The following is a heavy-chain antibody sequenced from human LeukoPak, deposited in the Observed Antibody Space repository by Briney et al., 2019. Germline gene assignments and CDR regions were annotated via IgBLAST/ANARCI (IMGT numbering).Heavy chain of an antibody. J-gene: IGHJ6*02. Sequence: ASVKVSCKASGYTFTSYDINWVRQATGQGLEWMGWMNPNSGNTGYAQKFQDRVTMTRNTSISTAYMELSSLRSEDTAVYYCARGYRVVWTAGTSYYYYGMDVWGQGTTVTVSS. CDR3: ARGYRVVWTAGTSYYYYGMDV. D-gene: IGHD6-13*01. CDR2: MNPNSGNT. CDR1: GYTFTSYD. V-gene: IGHV1-8*01.